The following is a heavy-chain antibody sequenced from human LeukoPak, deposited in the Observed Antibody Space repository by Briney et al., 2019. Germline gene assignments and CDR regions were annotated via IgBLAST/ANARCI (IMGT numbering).Heavy chain of an antibody. J-gene: IGHJ4*02. D-gene: IGHD6-13*01. V-gene: IGHV3-23*01. Sequence: GGSLRLSCAASGFTFSNFAMTWVRQAPGKGLEWVSGISGGTTYYADSVKGRFSISRDNSKNTLYLQMNSLRAEDTAVYYCAKGIGAAADYWGQGTLVTLSA. CDR1: GFTFSNFA. CDR3: AKGIGAAADY. CDR2: ISGGTT.